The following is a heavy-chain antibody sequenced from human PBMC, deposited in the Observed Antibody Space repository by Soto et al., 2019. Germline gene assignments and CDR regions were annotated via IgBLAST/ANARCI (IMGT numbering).Heavy chain of an antibody. D-gene: IGHD4-17*01. V-gene: IGHV3-9*01. CDR2: ISANGDTI. CDR1: GFTVDDYA. J-gene: IGHJ4*02. CDR3: AKDMKWGGMTTIHYFDS. Sequence: GGSLRLSWVASGFTVDDYAMRWVRQAPGKGLEWVSGISANGDTIDYADSVKGRFTISRDNAKNSLFLQMNSLRPEDTALYYCAKDMKWGGMTTIHYFDSWGQGQWSPSPQ.